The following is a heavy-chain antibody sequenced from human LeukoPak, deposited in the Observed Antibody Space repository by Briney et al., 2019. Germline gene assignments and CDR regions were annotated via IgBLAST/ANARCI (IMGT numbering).Heavy chain of an antibody. CDR2: IYHSGST. D-gene: IGHD3-10*01. V-gene: IGHV4-30-2*01. Sequence: PSQTLSLTCGVSGGSISNGGYSWSWIRQPPGKGLEWIGYIYHSGSTYYNPSLKSRVTISVDRSKNQFSLKLNSVTAADTAVYYCARGFYYGSGRLNWFDPWGQGTLVTVSS. CDR3: ARGFYYGSGRLNWFDP. J-gene: IGHJ5*02. CDR1: GGSISNGGYS.